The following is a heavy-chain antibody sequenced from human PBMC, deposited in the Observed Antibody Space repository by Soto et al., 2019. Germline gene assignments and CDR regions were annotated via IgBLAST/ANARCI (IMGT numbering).Heavy chain of an antibody. CDR1: GFTFSSYA. D-gene: IGHD2-2*03. CDR2: ISGSGGST. Sequence: EVQLLESGGGLVQPGGSLRLSCAASGFTFSSYAMSWVRQAPGKGLEWVSAISGSGGSTYYADSVKGRFTISRDNSKNTLYLQMNSLRAEDTAVYYCAKGGYCSSTSCYDAAPNNFDYWGQGTLVTVSS. V-gene: IGHV3-23*01. CDR3: AKGGYCSSTSCYDAAPNNFDY. J-gene: IGHJ4*02.